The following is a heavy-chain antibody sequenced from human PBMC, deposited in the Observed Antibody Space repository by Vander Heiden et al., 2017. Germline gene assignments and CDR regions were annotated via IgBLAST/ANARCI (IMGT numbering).Heavy chain of an antibody. CDR1: RFTFSSYP. CDR2: ISSDGSEK. V-gene: IGHV3-30*07. J-gene: IGHJ6*02. D-gene: IGHD5-12*01. CDR3: ARASTMAAYYYYYYGMDV. Sequence: QVQLVEPGGGVVHPGGSLRLSCAATRFTFSSYPMHWVRQAPGKGLEWVTVISSDGSEKYYADSVKGRFTISRDNSKNTLYLEMNSLRAEDTAVYYCARASTMAAYYYYYYGMDVWCQGTTVTVSS.